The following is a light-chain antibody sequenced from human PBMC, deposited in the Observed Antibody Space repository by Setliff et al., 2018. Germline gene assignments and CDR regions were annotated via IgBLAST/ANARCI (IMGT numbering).Light chain of an antibody. Sequence: QSVLTQPASVSGSPGQSITISCTGTSSDIGGYNYVSWYQQRPGKAPKFMIYEVSNRPSGVSNRFSGSKSGNTASLTISGLQAEDEADYYCSSYTSSGTDVFGSGTKVTVL. CDR1: SSDIGGYNY. J-gene: IGLJ1*01. CDR3: SSYTSSGTDV. CDR2: EVS. V-gene: IGLV2-14*01.